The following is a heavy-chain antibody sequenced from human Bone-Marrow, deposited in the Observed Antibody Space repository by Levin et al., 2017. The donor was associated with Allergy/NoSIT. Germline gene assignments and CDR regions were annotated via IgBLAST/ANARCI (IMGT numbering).Heavy chain of an antibody. J-gene: IGHJ3*01. CDR1: GFTFSDYW. V-gene: IGHV3-7*01. CDR3: ARDANYHERSNFYDVFDV. Sequence: GESLKISCAASGFTFSDYWMTWVRQVPGKGLEWVANIRKDESVKYFVDSVKGRFTISRDNAKNSLYLQMNSLRAEDTAVYYCARDANYHERSNFYDVFDVWGQGTMVTVSS. CDR2: IRKDESVK. D-gene: IGHD3-22*01.